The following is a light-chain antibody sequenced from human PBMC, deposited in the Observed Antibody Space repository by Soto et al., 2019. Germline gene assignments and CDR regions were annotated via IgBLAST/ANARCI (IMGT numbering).Light chain of an antibody. J-gene: IGKJ4*01. V-gene: IGKV3-11*01. CDR3: QQRSNWLT. CDR1: QSVSSY. CDR2: DAS. Sequence: ILLPQSPATLSLSPGERATLSCRASQSVSSYLAWYQQKPGQAPRLLIYDASNRATGIPARFSGSGSGTDFTLTISSLGPEDFAVYYCQQRSNWLTFGGGTKVDIK.